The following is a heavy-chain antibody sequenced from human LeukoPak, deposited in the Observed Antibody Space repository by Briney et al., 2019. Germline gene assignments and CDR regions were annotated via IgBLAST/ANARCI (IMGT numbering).Heavy chain of an antibody. D-gene: IGHD1-20*01. CDR1: GGTFSSYA. V-gene: IGHV1-46*01. Sequence: ASVKVSCKASGGTFSSYAISWVRQAPGQGLEWMGIINPSGGSTSYAQKFQGRVTMTRDTSTSTVYMELSSLRSEDTAVYYCARELRYSITRAFDIWGQGTMVTVSS. J-gene: IGHJ3*02. CDR3: ARELRYSITRAFDI. CDR2: INPSGGST.